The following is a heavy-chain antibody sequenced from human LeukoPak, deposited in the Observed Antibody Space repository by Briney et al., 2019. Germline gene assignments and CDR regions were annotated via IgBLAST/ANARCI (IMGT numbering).Heavy chain of an antibody. CDR3: AKGGSGYFLDL. CDR1: GFIFNNDG. J-gene: IGHJ5*02. D-gene: IGHD3-22*01. CDR2: ISNDGGGT. V-gene: IGHV3-23*01. Sequence: GGSLRLSCAASGFIFNNDGLVWVRQAPGKRLEWVSAISNDGGGTTYADFVKGRFTISRDNSKNTLFLQMNSLRGEDTALYYCAKGGSGYFLDLWGQGTLVTVSS.